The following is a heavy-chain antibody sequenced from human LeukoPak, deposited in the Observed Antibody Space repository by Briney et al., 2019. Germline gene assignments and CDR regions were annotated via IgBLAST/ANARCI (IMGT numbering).Heavy chain of an antibody. D-gene: IGHD3-22*01. Sequence: SETLSLTCTVSGGSITSYYWSWIRQPAGTGLEWIGRIHTSGSTNYNPSLKSRVTMSEDTSKNQFSLKLSSVAAADTAVYYCARDRYYYDSTGYYFDYWGQGTLVTVSS. V-gene: IGHV4-4*07. J-gene: IGHJ4*02. CDR1: GGSITSYY. CDR2: IHTSGST. CDR3: ARDRYYYDSTGYYFDY.